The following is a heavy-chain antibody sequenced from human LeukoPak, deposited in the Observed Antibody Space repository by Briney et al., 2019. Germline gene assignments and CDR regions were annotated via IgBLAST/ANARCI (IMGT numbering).Heavy chain of an antibody. CDR3: AKDHGTTLGAFDY. CDR1: GFTFSSYG. D-gene: IGHD1-1*01. J-gene: IGHJ4*02. Sequence: GGSLRLSCAASGFTFSSYGMHWVRQAPGKGLEWVAVISYDGSNKYYADSVKGRFTISGDNSKNTLYLQMNSLRAEDTAVYYCAKDHGTTLGAFDYWGQGTLVTVSS. V-gene: IGHV3-30*18. CDR2: ISYDGSNK.